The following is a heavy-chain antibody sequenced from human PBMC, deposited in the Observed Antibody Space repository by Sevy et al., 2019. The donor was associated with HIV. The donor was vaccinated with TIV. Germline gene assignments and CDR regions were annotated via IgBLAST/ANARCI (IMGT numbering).Heavy chain of an antibody. D-gene: IGHD3-3*01. CDR3: VRGTTFYDFWTGGDY. Sequence: ASVKVSCKASGYTFTNYAISWVRQAPGQGLEWMGWISGFNGDTENAEKFQGRFTMTTDTSTKTAYMDLRSLGSDDTAVYYCVRGTTFYDFWTGGDYWGQGTLVTVSS. CDR2: ISGFNGDT. CDR1: GYTFTNYA. J-gene: IGHJ4*02. V-gene: IGHV1-18*01.